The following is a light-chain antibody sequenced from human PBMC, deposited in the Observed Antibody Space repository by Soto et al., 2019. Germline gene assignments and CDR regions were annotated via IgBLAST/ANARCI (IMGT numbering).Light chain of an antibody. CDR1: QRVRSY. CDR3: QQRSNWPPVT. J-gene: IGKJ4*01. CDR2: DAS. V-gene: IGKV3-11*01. Sequence: EIVLTQSPATLSLSPGERATLSCRASQRVRSYLAWNQQKPGQAPRLLIYDASNRATGIPARFSGSGSGTDFTLTISSLEPEDFAIYYCQQRSNWPPVTFGGGTKVEIK.